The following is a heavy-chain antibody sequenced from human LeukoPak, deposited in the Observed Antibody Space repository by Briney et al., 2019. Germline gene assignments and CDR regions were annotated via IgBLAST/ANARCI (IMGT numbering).Heavy chain of an antibody. CDR2: IIPIFGTA. V-gene: IGHV1-69*05. CDR3: ARAETNCSGGSCAFDYFDY. J-gene: IGHJ4*02. Sequence: GSSVEVSCKASGGTFSSYAISWVRQAPGQGLEWMGGIIPIFGTANYAQKFQGRVTITTDESTSTAYMELSSLRSEDTAVYYCARAETNCSGGSCAFDYFDYWGQGTLVTVSS. D-gene: IGHD2-15*01. CDR1: GGTFSSYA.